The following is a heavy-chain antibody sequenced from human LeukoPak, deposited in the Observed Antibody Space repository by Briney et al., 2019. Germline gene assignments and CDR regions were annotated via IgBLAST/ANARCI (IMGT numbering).Heavy chain of an antibody. CDR1: GFTFSNYW. CDR2: IKQDGDEQ. Sequence: GGSLRLSCAASGFTFSNYWMSWVRQAPGKGLEWVANIKQDGDEQYYVDSVRGRFTISRGNAKNSLYLQMNSLRAEDTAVYYCAKISGDSSGYFYFDYWGQGTLVTVSS. CDR3: AKISGDSSGYFYFDY. J-gene: IGHJ4*02. D-gene: IGHD3-22*01. V-gene: IGHV3-7*01.